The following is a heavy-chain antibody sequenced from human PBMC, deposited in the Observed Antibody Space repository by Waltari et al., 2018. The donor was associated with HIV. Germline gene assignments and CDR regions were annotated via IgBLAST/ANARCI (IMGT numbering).Heavy chain of an antibody. CDR2: ISYDGSNK. V-gene: IGHV3-30*04. Sequence: QVQLVESGGGVVQPGRSLRLSCAASGFTFSSYAMHWVRQAPGKGLEWVAVISYDGSNKYYADSVKGRFTISRDNSKNTLYLQMNSLRAEDTAVYYCARGVVIKDPLDYWGQGTLVTVSS. CDR3: ARGVVIKDPLDY. J-gene: IGHJ4*02. D-gene: IGHD3-22*01. CDR1: GFTFSSYA.